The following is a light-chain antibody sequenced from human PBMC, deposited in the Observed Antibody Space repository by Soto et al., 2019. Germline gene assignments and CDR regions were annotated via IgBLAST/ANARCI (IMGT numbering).Light chain of an antibody. CDR1: KLGDKY. V-gene: IGLV3-1*01. CDR3: QAYDSSTGNV. Sequence: SYELTKPPSVYVSPGQTASITCSGAKLGDKYACWYQQKPGQSPVLVIYQDSKRPSWIPERFSDSNSVNTAILTISETQTMDEADYYSQAYDSSTGNVLGTGTQV. J-gene: IGLJ1*01. CDR2: QDS.